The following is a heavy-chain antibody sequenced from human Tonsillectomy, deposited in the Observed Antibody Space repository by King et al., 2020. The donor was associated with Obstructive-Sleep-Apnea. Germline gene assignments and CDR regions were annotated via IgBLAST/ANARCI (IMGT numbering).Heavy chain of an antibody. V-gene: IGHV4-59*01. Sequence: QLQESGPGLVTPSETLSLTCTVSGGSISYYYWSWIRPPPGKGLEWIGYVYSGSASYNPSLKSRVTISVDTSKNQFSLNLTSVTAADTAMYYCARDLFGYSSGWSGVDYWGQGTLVTVSS. J-gene: IGHJ4*02. CDR3: ARDLFGYSSGWSGVDY. CDR2: VYSGSA. D-gene: IGHD2-15*01. CDR1: GGSISYYY.